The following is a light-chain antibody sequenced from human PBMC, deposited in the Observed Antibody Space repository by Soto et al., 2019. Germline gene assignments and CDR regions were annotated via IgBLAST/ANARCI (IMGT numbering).Light chain of an antibody. CDR3: QQYGSYWT. J-gene: IGKJ1*01. CDR2: NAS. V-gene: IGKV1-5*01. Sequence: IQMTQSPSTLSASIGDTVTITCRASQSINRWLAWYQQKPGEAPKLLIYNASSLESGVPSRFSGTGSGTEFTLIISSLQPDDFATYYCQQYGSYWTFGQGTKVDIK. CDR1: QSINRW.